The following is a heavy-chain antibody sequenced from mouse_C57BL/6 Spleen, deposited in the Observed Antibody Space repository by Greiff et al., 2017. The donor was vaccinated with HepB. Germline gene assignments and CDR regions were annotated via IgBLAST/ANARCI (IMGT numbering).Heavy chain of an antibody. CDR1: GFNIKNTY. V-gene: IGHV14-3*01. J-gene: IGHJ2*01. CDR2: IDPANGNT. Sequence: EVQRVESVAELVRPGASVKLSCTASGFNIKNTYMHWVKQRPEQGLEWIGRIDPANGNTKYAPKFQGKATITADTSSNTAYLQLSSLTSEDTAIYYCARMGSYYYGSSYYFDYWGQGTTLTVSS. CDR3: ARMGSYYYGSSYYFDY. D-gene: IGHD1-1*01.